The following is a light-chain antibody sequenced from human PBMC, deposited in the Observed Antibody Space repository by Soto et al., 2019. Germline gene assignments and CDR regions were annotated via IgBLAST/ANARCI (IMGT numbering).Light chain of an antibody. CDR2: AAS. J-gene: IGKJ5*01. V-gene: IGKV3-20*01. CDR1: QSVSSSY. Sequence: EIVLTQSPCTLSLSPGERATLSCRASQSVSSSYLAWYQQKPGQAPRLLIYAASSRATGISDRFSGSGSGTDFTLTISRLEPGDFAVYYCHQYDSSPTFGQGTRLEIK. CDR3: HQYDSSPT.